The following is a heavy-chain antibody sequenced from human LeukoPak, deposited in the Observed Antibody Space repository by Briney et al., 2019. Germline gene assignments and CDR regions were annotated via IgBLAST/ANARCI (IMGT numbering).Heavy chain of an antibody. D-gene: IGHD3-10*01. Sequence: PSGTLSLTCAVSGGSISSSNWWSWVRQPPGKGLEWIGEIYHSGSTNYNPSLKSRVTISVDKSKNQFSLKLSSVTAADTAVYYCARKSRGAGVFPRDPTDYFDYWGQGTLVTVSS. J-gene: IGHJ4*02. CDR3: ARKSRGAGVFPRDPTDYFDY. CDR2: IYHSGST. V-gene: IGHV4-4*02. CDR1: GGSISSSNW.